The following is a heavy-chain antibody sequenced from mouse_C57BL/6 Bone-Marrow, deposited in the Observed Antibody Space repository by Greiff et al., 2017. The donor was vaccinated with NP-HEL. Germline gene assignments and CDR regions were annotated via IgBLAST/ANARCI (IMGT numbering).Heavy chain of an antibody. CDR3: ARFGYGRRYFDV. Sequence: VQLQQPGAELVKPGASVKLSCKASGYTFTSYWMQWVKQRPGQGLEWIGEIDPSDSYTNYNQKFKGKATLTVDTSSSTAYMQLSSLTSEDSAVYYCARFGYGRRYFDVWGTGTTVTVSS. CDR2: IDPSDSYT. D-gene: IGHD2-2*01. V-gene: IGHV1-50*01. J-gene: IGHJ1*03. CDR1: GYTFTSYW.